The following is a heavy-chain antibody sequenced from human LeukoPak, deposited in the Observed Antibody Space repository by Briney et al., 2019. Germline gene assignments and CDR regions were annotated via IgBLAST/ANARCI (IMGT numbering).Heavy chain of an antibody. V-gene: IGHV1-46*01. D-gene: IGHD1-26*01. Sequence: ASVKVSCKASGYTFTGYYMHWVRQAPGQGLEWMGIINPSGGSTSYAQKFQGRVTMTRDMSTSTVYMELSSLRSEDTAVYYCARERSSGSYAAHNYYYYYMDVWGKGTTVTVSS. J-gene: IGHJ6*03. CDR3: ARERSSGSYAAHNYYYYYMDV. CDR2: INPSGGST. CDR1: GYTFTGYY.